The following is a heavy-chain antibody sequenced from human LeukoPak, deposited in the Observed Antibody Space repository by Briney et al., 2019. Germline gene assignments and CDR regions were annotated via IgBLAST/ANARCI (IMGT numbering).Heavy chain of an antibody. J-gene: IGHJ6*03. CDR2: IYYSGST. CDR3: ARVEEGYGSGRRENYFYYYMDV. V-gene: IGHV4-59*01. Sequence: SETLSLTCTVSGGSISSYYWSWIRQPPGKGLEWIGYIYYSGSTNYNPSLKSRVTISVDASKNQFSLKLSSVTAADTAVYYCARVEEGYGSGRRENYFYYYMDVWGKGTTVTISS. CDR1: GGSISSYY. D-gene: IGHD3-10*01.